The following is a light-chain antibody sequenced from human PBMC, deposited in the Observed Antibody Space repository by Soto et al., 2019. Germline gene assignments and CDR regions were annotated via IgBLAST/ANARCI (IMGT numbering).Light chain of an antibody. J-gene: IGLJ1*01. V-gene: IGLV2-14*03. CDR3: SSYTSTTTRV. CDR1: SSDVGGYNY. CDR2: EVS. Sequence: QSVLTQPASVSGSPGQSITISRTGTSSDVGGYNYVSWYQQHPGKGPKLMIYEVSNRPSGVSNRFSGSKSGNTATLTISGLQAEDEADYYCSSYTSTTTRVFGTGTKVTLL.